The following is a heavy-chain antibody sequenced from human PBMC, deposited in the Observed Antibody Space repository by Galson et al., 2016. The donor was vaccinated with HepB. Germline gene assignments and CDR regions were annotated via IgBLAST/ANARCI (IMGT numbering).Heavy chain of an antibody. D-gene: IGHD3-10*01. Sequence: SLRLSCAASGFTFSSHWMTWVRQAPGKGLEWVANIKQDGSEKYYVDSVKGRFTISRDNAKNSLHLQMNSLRAEDTAVYYCAKDRYPGTSGAGDAFHIWGQGTMVTVSS. CDR1: GFTFSSHW. CDR2: IKQDGSEK. V-gene: IGHV3-7*03. CDR3: AKDRYPGTSGAGDAFHI. J-gene: IGHJ3*02.